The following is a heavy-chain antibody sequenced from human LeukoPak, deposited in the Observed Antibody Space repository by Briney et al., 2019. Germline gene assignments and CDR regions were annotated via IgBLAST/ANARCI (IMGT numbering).Heavy chain of an antibody. V-gene: IGHV4-34*01. CDR2: INHSGST. D-gene: IGHD4-17*01. Sequence: SETLSLTCAVYGGSFSGYYWSWIRQPPGKGLEWIGEINHSGSTYYNPSLKSRVTISVDTSKYQFSLKLTSVTAADTAVYYCARAPGTTFDYWGHGNMVTVSS. J-gene: IGHJ4*01. CDR1: GGSFSGYY. CDR3: ARAPGTTFDY.